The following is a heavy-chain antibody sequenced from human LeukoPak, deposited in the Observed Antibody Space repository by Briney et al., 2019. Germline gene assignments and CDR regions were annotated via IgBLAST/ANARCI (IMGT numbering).Heavy chain of an antibody. J-gene: IGHJ4*02. V-gene: IGHV3-48*01. CDR2: ISRSTSTI. CDR1: GFTFSSYD. CDR3: ARVRGSYYFDY. D-gene: IGHD1-26*01. Sequence: PGGSLRLSCAASGFTFSSYDINWVRQAPGKGLEWVSYISRSTSTIYYADSVKGRFTISRDNAKSSLYLQMNSLRAEDTAVYYCARVRGSYYFDYWGQGTLVTVSS.